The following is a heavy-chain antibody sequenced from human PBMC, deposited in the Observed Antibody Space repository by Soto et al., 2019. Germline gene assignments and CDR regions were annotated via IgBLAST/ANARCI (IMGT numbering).Heavy chain of an antibody. Sequence: TSETLSLTCAVYGGSFSGYYWSWIRQPPGKGLEWIGEINHSGSTNYNPSLKSRVTISVDTSKNQFSLKLSSVTAADTAVYYCARAWWQCSSTSCRLYCYYMDVWGKGTTVTVSS. CDR2: INHSGST. V-gene: IGHV4-34*01. J-gene: IGHJ6*03. CDR3: ARAWWQCSSTSCRLYCYYMDV. D-gene: IGHD2-2*01. CDR1: GGSFSGYY.